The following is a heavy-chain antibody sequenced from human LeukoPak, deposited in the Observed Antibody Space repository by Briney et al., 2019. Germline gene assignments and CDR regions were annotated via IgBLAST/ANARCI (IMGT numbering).Heavy chain of an antibody. V-gene: IGHV4-39*07. CDR3: ARKQTGTMYDV. CDR1: GGSISSSSYY. J-gene: IGHJ4*02. CDR2: FSSGGSA. D-gene: IGHD1-7*01. Sequence: PSETLSLTCIVPGGSISSSSYYWAWIRQSPGKGLERIGTFSSGGSAYYNPSLTSRVSISKDTSDNQFSLRLYSVTAADTAVYYCARKQTGTMYDVWGQGTLVTVSS.